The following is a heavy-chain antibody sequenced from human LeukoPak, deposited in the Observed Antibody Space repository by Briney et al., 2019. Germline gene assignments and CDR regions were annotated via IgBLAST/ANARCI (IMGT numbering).Heavy chain of an antibody. CDR1: GFTFSSYS. V-gene: IGHV3-21*01. CDR3: ARDGGGYSGYDTEGDY. CDR2: ISSSSSYI. Sequence: GGSLRLSCAASGFTFSSYSMNWVRQAPGKGLEWVSSISSSSSYIYYADSVKGRFTISRDNAKNSLYLQMNSLRAEDTAVYYCARDGGGYSGYDTEGDYWGQGTLVTVSS. J-gene: IGHJ4*02. D-gene: IGHD5-12*01.